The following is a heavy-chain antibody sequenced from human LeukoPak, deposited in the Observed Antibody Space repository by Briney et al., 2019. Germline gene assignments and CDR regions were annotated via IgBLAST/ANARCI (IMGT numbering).Heavy chain of an antibody. CDR3: ATGGAYADFEY. V-gene: IGHV4-61*02. D-gene: IGHD2-2*01. CDR2: IYAGGST. J-gene: IGHJ4*02. CDR1: GGSISSGGYY. Sequence: SETLSLTCNVSGGSISSGGYYWSWIRQPAGKGLEWIGRIYAGGSTEYNPSLKSRVTITVDTSKNQFSLKLSPVTAADTAVYYCATGGAYADFEYWGQGILVTVSS.